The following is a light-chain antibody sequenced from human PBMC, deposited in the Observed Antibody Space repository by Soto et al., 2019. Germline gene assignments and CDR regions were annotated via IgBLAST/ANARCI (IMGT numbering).Light chain of an antibody. V-gene: IGLV2-14*03. J-gene: IGLJ1*01. Sequence: QSVLAQPASVSGSHGQSITISCTGTSSVVGRYNYVSWFQQHPGKVPKLIIYDVSNWPSGVSDRFSGSKSGNTASLTISGLQPEDEADYYCSSFTSSSTFVFGTGTKVTVL. CDR2: DVS. CDR3: SSFTSSSTFV. CDR1: SSVVGRYNY.